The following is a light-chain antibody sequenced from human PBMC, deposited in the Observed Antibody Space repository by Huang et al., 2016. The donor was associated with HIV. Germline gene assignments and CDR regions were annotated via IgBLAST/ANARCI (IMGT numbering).Light chain of an antibody. J-gene: IGKJ3*01. Sequence: EIVLTQSPDTLSLSPGESATLSCRASQIVSSYLAWYQQKPGQAPRLLIYDASNRATGIPARCSGSGSETDFTLTISSLEPEDFEVYYCQQRSNWPLTFGPGTKVDIK. CDR3: QQRSNWPLT. CDR2: DAS. CDR1: QIVSSY. V-gene: IGKV3-11*01.